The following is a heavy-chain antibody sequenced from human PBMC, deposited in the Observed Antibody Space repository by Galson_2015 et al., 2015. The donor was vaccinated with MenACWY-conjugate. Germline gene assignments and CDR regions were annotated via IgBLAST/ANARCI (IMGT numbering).Heavy chain of an antibody. CDR1: GYSFTSYW. Sequence: QSGAEVKKPGESLRISCQGSGYSFTSYWISWVRQMPGKGLEWMGRIDPTDSYTNYSPSFQGQVTISIDKSISTAYLQWSSLKASDTAMYYCARHKGTWYFDLWGRGTLVTVSS. CDR3: ARHKGTWYFDL. CDR2: IDPTDSYT. V-gene: IGHV5-10-1*01. J-gene: IGHJ2*01.